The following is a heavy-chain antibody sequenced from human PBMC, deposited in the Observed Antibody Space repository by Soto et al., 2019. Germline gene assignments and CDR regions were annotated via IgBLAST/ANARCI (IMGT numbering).Heavy chain of an antibody. V-gene: IGHV1-24*01. CDR2: FDPEDGET. Sequence: GASGKVSCKASGYTLTELSMHWVRQAPGKGLEWMGGFDPEDGETIYAQKFQGRVTMTEDTSTDTASMELSSLRSEDTAVYYCAAGWLRFLEWFPQPYYGMDVWGQGTTVTVSS. CDR1: GYTLTELS. J-gene: IGHJ6*02. D-gene: IGHD3-3*01. CDR3: AAGWLRFLEWFPQPYYGMDV.